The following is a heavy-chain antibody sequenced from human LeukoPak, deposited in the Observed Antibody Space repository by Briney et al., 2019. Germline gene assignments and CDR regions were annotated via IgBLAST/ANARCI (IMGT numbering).Heavy chain of an antibody. CDR3: AREAPQGMYYDFWSGYFGGPYYYYGMDV. CDR1: GYTFTSYG. Sequence: ASVKVSCKASGYTFTSYGISWVRQAPGQGLEWMGWISAYNGNTNYAQKLQGRVTMTTDTSTSTAYMELRSLRSDDTAVYYCAREAPQGMYYDFWSGYFGGPYYYYGMDVWGQGTTVTVSS. J-gene: IGHJ6*02. D-gene: IGHD3-3*01. CDR2: ISAYNGNT. V-gene: IGHV1-18*01.